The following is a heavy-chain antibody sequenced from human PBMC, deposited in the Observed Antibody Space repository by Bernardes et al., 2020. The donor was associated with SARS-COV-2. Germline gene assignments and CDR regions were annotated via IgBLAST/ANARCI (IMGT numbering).Heavy chain of an antibody. CDR2: ISFEGDNK. Sequence: SCASSGFTFRRYGIHWLQKGPGKGLEWMALISFEGDNKYYAESVKGRFTISRDNSKDTVYLQMNSLRAEDTAMYYCAKELAGTIDYWGQGTLVTVSS. CDR3: AKELAGTIDY. CDR1: GFTFRRYG. V-gene: IGHV3-30*18. D-gene: IGHD6-13*01. J-gene: IGHJ4*02.